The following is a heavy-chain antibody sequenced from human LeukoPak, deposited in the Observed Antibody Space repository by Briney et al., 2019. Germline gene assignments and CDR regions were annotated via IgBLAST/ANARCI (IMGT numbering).Heavy chain of an antibody. Sequence: GGSLRLSCAASGFTFSSYGMHWVRQAPGKGLEWVAFIPSDGSKIYYADSVKGRFTISRDNSKNTVYLQMNSLRAEDTAVYYCVKDTRAKSQFDYWGQGTLVTVSS. D-gene: IGHD3-3*01. CDR2: IPSDGSKI. V-gene: IGHV3-30*02. CDR1: GFTFSSYG. CDR3: VKDTRAKSQFDY. J-gene: IGHJ4*02.